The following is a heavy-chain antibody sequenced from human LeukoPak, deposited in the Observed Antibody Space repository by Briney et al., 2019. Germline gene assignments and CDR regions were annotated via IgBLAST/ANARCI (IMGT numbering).Heavy chain of an antibody. CDR3: AKANGDYFNYYYYCYMDV. J-gene: IGHJ6*03. Sequence: GGSLRLSCAASGLTFSSYGLTWVRQAPGKGLEWVSAISGSGGRTYYADSVKGRFTISRDNSKNTLYLQINSLRAEDTAVYYCAKANGDYFNYYYYCYMDVWGKGTTVTISS. CDR2: ISGSGGRT. CDR1: GLTFSSYG. D-gene: IGHD4-17*01. V-gene: IGHV3-23*01.